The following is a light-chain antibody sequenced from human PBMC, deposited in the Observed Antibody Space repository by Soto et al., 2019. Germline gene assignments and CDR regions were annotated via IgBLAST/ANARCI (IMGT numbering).Light chain of an antibody. CDR1: QSVNSL. CDR2: DAS. J-gene: IGKJ4*01. V-gene: IGKV3-11*01. Sequence: EIMLKQSPATLSLSPGERATLSCRASQSVNSLLGWYQQNPGQAPRLLISDASKRATGIPARFSGSGFETDFTLTISSLEPEDFAVYYCQQRISCPLTFGGGTKVEIK. CDR3: QQRISCPLT.